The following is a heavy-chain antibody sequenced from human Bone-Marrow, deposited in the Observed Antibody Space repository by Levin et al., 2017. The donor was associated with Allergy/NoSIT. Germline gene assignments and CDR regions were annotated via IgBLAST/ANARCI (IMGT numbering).Heavy chain of an antibody. CDR3: ARNNWGIDY. CDR2: INFDGSAT. CDR1: GFTFTDYW. J-gene: IGHJ4*02. D-gene: IGHD7-27*01. V-gene: IGHV3-74*01. Sequence: GESLKISCAASGFTFTDYWMHWVRETPGKGLVWVSNINFDGSATTYADSVKGRFTISRDNARNTLYLQMNSLTPDDTAMYYCARNNWGIDYWGQGTRVTVSS.